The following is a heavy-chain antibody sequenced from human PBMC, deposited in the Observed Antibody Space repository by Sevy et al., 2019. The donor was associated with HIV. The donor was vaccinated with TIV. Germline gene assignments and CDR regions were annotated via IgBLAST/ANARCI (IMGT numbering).Heavy chain of an antibody. CDR1: GFTFNTYN. D-gene: IGHD3-10*01. CDR2: ISYTSTTI. J-gene: IGHJ6*02. Sequence: GGSLRLSCAVSGFTFNTYNMNWVRQAPGKGLEWVSYISYTSTTIYYADSVRGRFTISRDNAKNTLCLQMNSLRDEDTAVYYCASSDATSRFGYYYFAMDFWGQWTSVTVSS. CDR3: ASSDATSRFGYYYFAMDF. V-gene: IGHV3-48*02.